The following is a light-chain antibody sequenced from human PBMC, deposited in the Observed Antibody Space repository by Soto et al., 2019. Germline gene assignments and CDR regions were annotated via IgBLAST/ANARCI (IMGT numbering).Light chain of an antibody. Sequence: DIVRTQSPATLSVSPGERATLFCRASQSVNINLAWYQQKPGQAPRLLIYDISTRATGVPARFSGSGSGTEFTLTISGLQSEDFALYFCQQYNNWPFSFGQGTRLEI. CDR2: DIS. CDR3: QQYNNWPFS. J-gene: IGKJ5*01. CDR1: QSVNIN. V-gene: IGKV3-15*01.